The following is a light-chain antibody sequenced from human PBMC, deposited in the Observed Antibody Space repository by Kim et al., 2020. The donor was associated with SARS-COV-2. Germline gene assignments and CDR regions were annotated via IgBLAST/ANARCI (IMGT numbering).Light chain of an antibody. CDR3: QVWDSSTV. CDR1: NIGSKN. V-gene: IGLV3-9*01. CDR2: RDS. J-gene: IGLJ2*01. Sequence: VSVALGQTARITCGGNNIGSKNVHWYQQKPGQAPVLVIYRDSNRPSGIPERFSGSNSGNTATLTISRAQAGDEADYYCQVWDSSTVFGGGTQVTVL.